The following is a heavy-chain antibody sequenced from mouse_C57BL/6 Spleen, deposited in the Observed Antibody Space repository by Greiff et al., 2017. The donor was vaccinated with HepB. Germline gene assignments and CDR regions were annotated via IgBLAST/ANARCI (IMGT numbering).Heavy chain of an antibody. J-gene: IGHJ3*01. CDR3: AIAPEFAY. CDR1: GYTFTDYY. Sequence: VQLQQSGPELVKPGASVKISCKASGYTFTDYYMNWVKQSHGKSLEWIGDINPNNGGTSYNQKFKGKATLTVDKSSSTAYMELRSLTSEDSAVYYCAIAPEFAYWGQGTLVTVSA. D-gene: IGHD6-1*01. V-gene: IGHV1-26*01. CDR2: INPNNGGT.